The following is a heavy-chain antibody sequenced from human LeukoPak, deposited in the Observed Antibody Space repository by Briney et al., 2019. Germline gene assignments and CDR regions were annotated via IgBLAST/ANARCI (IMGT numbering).Heavy chain of an antibody. D-gene: IGHD3-3*01. Sequence: ASVKVSCKASGYTFTSYGISWVRQAPGQGLEWMGWISAYNGNTNYAQKLQGRVTMTTDTSTSTAYMELRSLRSDDTAVYYCAGTRPLLKWSEGAFDIWGQGTMVTVSS. CDR3: AGTRPLLKWSEGAFDI. CDR2: ISAYNGNT. V-gene: IGHV1-18*01. CDR1: GYTFTSYG. J-gene: IGHJ3*02.